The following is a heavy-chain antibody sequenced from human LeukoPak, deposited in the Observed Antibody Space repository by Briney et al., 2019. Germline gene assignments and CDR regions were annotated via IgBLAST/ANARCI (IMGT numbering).Heavy chain of an antibody. V-gene: IGHV6-1*01. CDR2: TYYRSKWYN. J-gene: IGHJ4*02. CDR1: GDSVSSNSAA. Sequence: SQTLSLTCAISGDSVSSNSAAWNWIRQSPSRGLEWLGRTYYRSKWYNDYAVSVKSRITINPDTSKNQFSLHLNSVTPEDTAVYYCASQVFVAGTAMGHYPFDYWGQGTLVTVSS. D-gene: IGHD6-19*01. CDR3: ASQVFVAGTAMGHYPFDY.